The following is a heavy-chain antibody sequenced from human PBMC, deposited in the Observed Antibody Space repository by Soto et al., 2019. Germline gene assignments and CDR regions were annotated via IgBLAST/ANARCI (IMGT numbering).Heavy chain of an antibody. CDR1: GDSVSSYTAA. V-gene: IGHV6-1*01. D-gene: IGHD6-13*01. J-gene: IGHJ4*02. CDR3: ASGLRGSPGIAAADY. Sequence: PSQTLSLTCAISGDSVSSYTAAWNWIRQSPSRGLEWLGRTYYRSKWYNDYAVSVRGRITFNPDTSKNQFSLQLNSVTPEDTAVYYCASGLRGSPGIAAADYWGQGILVTVSS. CDR2: TYYRSKWYN.